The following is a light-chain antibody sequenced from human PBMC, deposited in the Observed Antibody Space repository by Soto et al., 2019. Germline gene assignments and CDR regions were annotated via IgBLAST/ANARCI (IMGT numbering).Light chain of an antibody. J-gene: IGKJ1*01. Sequence: DIQMTQSPSTLSASVGDGVTITCRASQRISTWLAWYQQKPGKAPKLLISDASSLETGVPSRFSGSGSGTEFTLTIASLQPDDFATYYCQQHETFSGTFGPGTKVDIK. CDR1: QRISTW. CDR3: QQHETFSGT. V-gene: IGKV1-5*01. CDR2: DAS.